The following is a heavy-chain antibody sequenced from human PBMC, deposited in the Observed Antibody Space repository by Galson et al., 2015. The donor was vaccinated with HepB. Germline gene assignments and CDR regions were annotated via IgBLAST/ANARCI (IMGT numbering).Heavy chain of an antibody. CDR1: GFTVSSNY. J-gene: IGHJ4*02. Sequence: SLRLSCAASGFTVSSNYMSWVRQAPGKGLEWVSVIYSGGSTYYADSVKGRFTVSRDNSKNTLYLQMNSLRAEDTAVYYCASSMVRGVIITPDYFDYWGRGTLVTVSS. CDR3: ASSMVRGVIITPDYFDY. CDR2: IYSGGST. V-gene: IGHV3-53*01. D-gene: IGHD3-10*01.